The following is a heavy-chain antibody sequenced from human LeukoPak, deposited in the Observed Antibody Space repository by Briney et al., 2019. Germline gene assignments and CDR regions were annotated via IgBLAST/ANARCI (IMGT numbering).Heavy chain of an antibody. V-gene: IGHV3-23*01. CDR2: ISGSGAST. CDR1: GFTFSNYS. CDR3: ATRRVKATVTTYAFAI. D-gene: IGHD4-17*01. J-gene: IGHJ3*02. Sequence: GGSLRLSCAASGFTFSNYSMSWVRQAPGKGLEWVSGISGSGASTYYADSVKGRFTISRDNSKNTLYLQMNSLRAEDTAVYYCATRRVKATVTTYAFAIWGQGTLVTVSS.